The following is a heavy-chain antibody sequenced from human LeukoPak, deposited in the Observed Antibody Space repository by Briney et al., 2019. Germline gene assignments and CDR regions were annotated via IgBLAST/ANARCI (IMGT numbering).Heavy chain of an antibody. D-gene: IGHD1-26*01. J-gene: IGHJ4*02. CDR3: ARGGRGCSGSYSGMFGY. Sequence: GGSLRLSCAASGFTFDDYGMSWVRQAPGKGLEWVSGINWNGGSTGYADSVKGRFTISRDNAKNSLYLQMNSQRAEDTALYYCARGGRGCSGSYSGMFGYWGQGTLVTVSS. CDR1: GFTFDDYG. CDR2: INWNGGST. V-gene: IGHV3-20*04.